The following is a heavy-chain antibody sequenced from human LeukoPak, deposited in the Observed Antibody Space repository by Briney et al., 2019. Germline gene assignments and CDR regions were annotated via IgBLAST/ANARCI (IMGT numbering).Heavy chain of an antibody. CDR3: ARTRSYYMDV. J-gene: IGHJ6*03. V-gene: IGHV4-30-2*01. Sequence: SETLSLTCTVSGDSISSGSYSLNWIRQPPGKGLEWIGYIFHSGSAYYNPSLKSRVTMSVDTSKNQFSLTLTSVTAADTAVYYCARTRSYYMDVWAKGTTVTVSS. CDR2: IFHSGSA. D-gene: IGHD6-19*01. CDR1: GDSISSGSYS.